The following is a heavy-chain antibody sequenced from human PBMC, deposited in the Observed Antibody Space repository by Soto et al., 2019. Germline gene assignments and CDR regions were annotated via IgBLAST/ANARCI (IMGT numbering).Heavy chain of an antibody. Sequence: GGSLRLSCAASGFTFSSYAMPWVRQAPGKGLEWVSAIRGSGGSTDYVDSVRGRFTISRDNAKNSLYLQMNSLRAEDTAVYYYARKHTWEYKPYSHYGMDVWGQGTTVTVSS. V-gene: IGHV3-23*01. J-gene: IGHJ6*02. CDR1: GFTFSSYA. CDR2: IRGSGGST. D-gene: IGHD2-21*01. CDR3: ARKHTWEYKPYSHYGMDV.